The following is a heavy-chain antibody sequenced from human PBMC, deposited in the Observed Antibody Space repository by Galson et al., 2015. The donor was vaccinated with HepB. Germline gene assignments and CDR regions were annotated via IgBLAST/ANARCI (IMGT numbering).Heavy chain of an antibody. CDR1: GYTFTSYA. D-gene: IGHD6-19*01. Sequence: SVKVSCKASGYTFTSYAMHWVRQAPGQRLEWMGWINAGNGNTKYSQKFQGRVTITRDTSASTAYMELSSLRSEDTAVYYCARRSAQWLVPDYWGQGTLVTVSS. CDR2: INAGNGNT. J-gene: IGHJ4*02. CDR3: ARRSAQWLVPDY. V-gene: IGHV1-3*01.